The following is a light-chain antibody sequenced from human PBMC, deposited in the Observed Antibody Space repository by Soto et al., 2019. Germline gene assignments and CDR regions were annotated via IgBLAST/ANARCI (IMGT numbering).Light chain of an antibody. CDR1: SGDVGNYNY. Sequence: QSVLTQPASVSGSPGQSITISCIGTSGDVGNYNYVSWYQQHPGKVPKLMIYEVSNRPSGVSHRFSGSKSGNTASLTISGLQAEEEADYYCSSDTTSSTYVVGTGTKVTAL. J-gene: IGLJ1*01. CDR3: SSDTTSSTYV. CDR2: EVS. V-gene: IGLV2-14*01.